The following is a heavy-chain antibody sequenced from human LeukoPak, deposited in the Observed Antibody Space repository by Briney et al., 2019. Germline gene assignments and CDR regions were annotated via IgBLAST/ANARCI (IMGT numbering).Heavy chain of an antibody. CDR1: GFTFTSSA. D-gene: IGHD6-6*01. CDR3: AADGEYSSSAPHFDY. J-gene: IGHJ4*02. Sequence: GTSVTVSCTASGFTFTSSAVQWVRQARGQRLEWIGWIVVGSGNTNYAQKFQERVTITRDMSTSTAYMELSSLRSEDTAVYYCAADGEYSSSAPHFDYWGQGTLVTVSS. CDR2: IVVGSGNT. V-gene: IGHV1-58*01.